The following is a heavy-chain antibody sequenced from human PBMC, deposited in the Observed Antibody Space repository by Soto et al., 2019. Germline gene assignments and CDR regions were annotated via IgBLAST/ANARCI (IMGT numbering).Heavy chain of an antibody. CDR2: IYSGGSA. V-gene: IGHV3-53*01. D-gene: IGHD3-22*01. CDR3: ASGYSVYFDY. CDR1: GFTVSSNY. Sequence: GESLKISCAASGFTVSSNYMNWVRQAPGKGLEWVSVIYSGGSAYYADSVKGRFTISRDNSKNTLYLQMNSLGAEDTAVYYCASGYSVYFDYWGQGTLVTVSS. J-gene: IGHJ4*02.